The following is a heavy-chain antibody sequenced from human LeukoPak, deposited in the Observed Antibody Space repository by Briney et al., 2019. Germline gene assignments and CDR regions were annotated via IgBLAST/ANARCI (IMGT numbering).Heavy chain of an antibody. D-gene: IGHD3-16*01. CDR3: ARRSPPLLRTPLGGYYYYYMDV. CDR2: ITHTGST. Sequence: SETLSLTCAVYGGFFSGYYWSWLRQPPGKGLEWIGEITHTGSTNYNPSLKSRVTISVDTSKNQFSLKLSSVTAADTAVYYCARRSPPLLRTPLGGYYYYYMDVWGKGTTVTVSS. V-gene: IGHV4-34*01. J-gene: IGHJ6*03. CDR1: GGFFSGYY.